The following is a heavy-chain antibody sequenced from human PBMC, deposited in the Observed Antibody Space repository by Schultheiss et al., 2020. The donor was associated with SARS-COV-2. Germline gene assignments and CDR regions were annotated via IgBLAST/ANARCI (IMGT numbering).Heavy chain of an antibody. CDR3: ARGVGYYFDY. J-gene: IGHJ4*02. D-gene: IGHD1-26*01. CDR1: GFNVNSKY. V-gene: IGHV3-53*01. CDR2: IYSDGNT. Sequence: GGSLRLSCAASGFNVNSKYMTWVRQVPGKGLEWVSVIYSDGNTYYADSVKGRFTLSRDNSKDTLYLQMNSLRAEDTAVYYCARGVGYYFDYWGQGTLVTVSS.